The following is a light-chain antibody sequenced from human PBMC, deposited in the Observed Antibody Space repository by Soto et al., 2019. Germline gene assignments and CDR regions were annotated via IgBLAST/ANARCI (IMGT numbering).Light chain of an antibody. V-gene: IGKV4-1*01. Sequence: DIVMTQSPDFLAVSLGERATITCKSSQNVLYRSSNKSYLAWYQQRPGQPPRLRLYWASTRHSGVPDRFIGRGSETDCTRPISRLQAGDEAMYHCQQSHSPPQPFGQGTKVELK. CDR1: QNVLYRSSNKSY. CDR3: QQSHSPPQP. CDR2: WAS. J-gene: IGKJ1*01.